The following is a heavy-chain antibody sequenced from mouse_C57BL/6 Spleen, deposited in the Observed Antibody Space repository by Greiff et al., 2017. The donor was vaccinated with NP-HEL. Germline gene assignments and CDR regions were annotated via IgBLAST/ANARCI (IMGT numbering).Heavy chain of an antibody. Sequence: QVQLKQPGTELVKPGASVKLSCKASGYTFTSYWMHWVKQRPGQGLEWIGNINPSNGGTNYNEKFKSKATLTVDKSSSTAYMQLSSLTSEDSAVYYCARGGTVYWYFDVWGTGTTVTVSS. J-gene: IGHJ1*03. CDR3: ARGGTVYWYFDV. CDR1: GYTFTSYW. CDR2: INPSNGGT. D-gene: IGHD4-1*01. V-gene: IGHV1-53*01.